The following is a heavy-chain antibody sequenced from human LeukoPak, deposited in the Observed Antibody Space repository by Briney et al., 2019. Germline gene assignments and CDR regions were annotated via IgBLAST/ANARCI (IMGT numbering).Heavy chain of an antibody. CDR2: INPNSGGT. J-gene: IGHJ4*02. V-gene: IGHV1-2*02. Sequence: ASVKVSCKASGYTFTGYYMHWVRQAPGQGLEWVGWINPNSGGTNYAQKFQGRVTMTRDTSISTAYMELSRLRANDTAVYYCARGGDFWSGYYIDYWGQGTLVTVSS. CDR3: ARGGDFWSGYYIDY. CDR1: GYTFTGYY. D-gene: IGHD3-3*01.